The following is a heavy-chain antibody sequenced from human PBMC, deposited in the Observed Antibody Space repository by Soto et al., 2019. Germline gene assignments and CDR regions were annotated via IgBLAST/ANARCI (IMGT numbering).Heavy chain of an antibody. Sequence: SETLSLTCTVSGGSISSGGYYWSWIRQHPGKGLEWIGYIYYSGSTYYNPSLKSRVTISVDTSKNQFSLKLSSVTAADTAVYYCAREPVAVTAIGYYGMDVWGQGTTVTVSS. CDR2: IYYSGST. CDR3: AREPVAVTAIGYYGMDV. V-gene: IGHV4-31*03. D-gene: IGHD2-21*02. CDR1: GGSISSGGYY. J-gene: IGHJ6*02.